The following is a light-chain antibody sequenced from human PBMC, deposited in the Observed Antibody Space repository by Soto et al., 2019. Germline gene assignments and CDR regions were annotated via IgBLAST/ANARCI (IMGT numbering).Light chain of an antibody. CDR2: EVS. V-gene: IGLV2-14*01. CDR3: SSYTSSNTLEV. J-gene: IGLJ1*01. Sequence: QSVLIQPASVSGSPGQSITISCTGTSSDVGGSNYVSWYQHHPHRAPKLLIYEVSYRPSGVSNRFSGSKSGNTASLTISGLQADDDADYYCSSYTSSNTLEVFGFGTKLTVL. CDR1: SSDVGGSNY.